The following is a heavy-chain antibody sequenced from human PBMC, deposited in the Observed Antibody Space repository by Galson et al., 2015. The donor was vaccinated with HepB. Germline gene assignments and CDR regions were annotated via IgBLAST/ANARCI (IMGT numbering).Heavy chain of an antibody. CDR3: ASPYCSGGSCYSGGDAFDI. CDR2: IYPGDSDT. V-gene: IGHV5-51*03. Sequence: QSGAEVKKPGESLKISCKGSGYSFTSYWIGWVRQMPGKGLEWMGIIYPGDSDTRYSPSFQGQVTISADKSISTAYLQWSSLKASDTAMYYGASPYCSGGSCYSGGDAFDIWGQGTMVTVSS. D-gene: IGHD2-15*01. J-gene: IGHJ3*02. CDR1: GYSFTSYW.